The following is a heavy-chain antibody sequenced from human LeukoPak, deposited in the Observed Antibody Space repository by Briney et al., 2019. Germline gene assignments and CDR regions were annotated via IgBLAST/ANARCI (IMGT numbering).Heavy chain of an antibody. V-gene: IGHV4-30-4*01. CDR3: ARLKVDANNYFDY. D-gene: IGHD1-26*01. CDR2: IYYSGSS. CDR1: GDSISSGDYY. J-gene: IGHJ4*02. Sequence: PSETLSLTCTVSGDSISSGDYYWSWIRQPPGKGLEWIGYIYYSGSSYFSPSLKSRVTISVDTSKNQFSLKLSSVTAADTALYYCARLKVDANNYFDYWGQGTLVTVSS.